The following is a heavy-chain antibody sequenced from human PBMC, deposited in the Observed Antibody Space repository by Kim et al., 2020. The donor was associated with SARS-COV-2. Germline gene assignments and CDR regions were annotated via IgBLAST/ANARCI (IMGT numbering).Heavy chain of an antibody. CDR1: GFTFSSYA. CDR3: ATLSVPEGGYSGYDSDDAFDI. Sequence: GGSLRLSCAASGFTFSSYAMHWVRQASGKGLEWVAVISYDGSNKYYADSVKGRFTISRDNSKNTLYLQMNSLRAEDTAVYYCATLSVPEGGYSGYDSDDAFDIWGQGTMVTVSS. J-gene: IGHJ3*02. D-gene: IGHD5-12*01. CDR2: ISYDGSNK. V-gene: IGHV3-30*04.